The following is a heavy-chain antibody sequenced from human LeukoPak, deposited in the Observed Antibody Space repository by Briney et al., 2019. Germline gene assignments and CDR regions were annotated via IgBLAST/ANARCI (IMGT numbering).Heavy chain of an antibody. CDR3: SRESGPYSPFGH. Sequence: PSGTLSLTCGVSGGSMTTTKYWSWVRQSPGRGLEWIGEISLSGYTGFNPSLRGRVTMSLDESKNHLSLTLTSVTAADTAIYYCSRESGPYSPFGHWGQGILVTVTT. J-gene: IGHJ4*02. D-gene: IGHD1-26*01. CDR2: ISLSGYT. V-gene: IGHV4-4*02. CDR1: GGSMTTTKY.